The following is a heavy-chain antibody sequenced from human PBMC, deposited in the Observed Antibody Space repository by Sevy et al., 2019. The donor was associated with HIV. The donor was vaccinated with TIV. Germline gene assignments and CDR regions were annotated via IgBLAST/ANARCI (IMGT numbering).Heavy chain of an antibody. V-gene: IGHV1-18*01. J-gene: IGHJ4*02. CDR2: ISAYNGNT. CDR3: ARGGAYCGGDCYFDY. Sequence: ASVKVSCKASGYTFTSYGISWVRQAPGQGLEWMGWISAYNGNTNYAQKLQGRGTMTTDTSTSTAYMELRSLRSDDTAVYYCARGGAYCGGDCYFDYWGQGTLVTVSS. CDR1: GYTFTSYG. D-gene: IGHD2-21*02.